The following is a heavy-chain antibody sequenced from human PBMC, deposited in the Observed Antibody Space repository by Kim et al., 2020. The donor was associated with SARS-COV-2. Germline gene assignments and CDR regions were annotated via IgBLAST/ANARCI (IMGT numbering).Heavy chain of an antibody. Sequence: ASVKVSCKTSGHFFTRDSIHWVRQAPGQGLEWMGGIDCGNGNTIYSQKFQRRVTFTTDTSASTAYMELSFLRSEDSAVYYCLGGFSFGYWCQGTLVTV. V-gene: IGHV1-3*01. J-gene: IGHJ4*02. D-gene: IGHD3-16*01. CDR3: LGGFSFGY. CDR2: IDCGNGNT. CDR1: GHFFTRDS.